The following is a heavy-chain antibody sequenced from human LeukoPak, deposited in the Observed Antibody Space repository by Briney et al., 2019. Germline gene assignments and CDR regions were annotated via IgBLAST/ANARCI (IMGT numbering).Heavy chain of an antibody. Sequence: SSQTLSLTCTVSGGSISSYYWSWIRQPPGKGLEWIGYIYYSGSTNYNPSLKSRVTISVDTSKNQFSLKLSSVTAADTAVYYCARVYYDILTGSTDAFDIWGQGTMVTVSS. D-gene: IGHD3-9*01. V-gene: IGHV4-59*01. CDR3: ARVYYDILTGSTDAFDI. J-gene: IGHJ3*02. CDR1: GGSISSYY. CDR2: IYYSGST.